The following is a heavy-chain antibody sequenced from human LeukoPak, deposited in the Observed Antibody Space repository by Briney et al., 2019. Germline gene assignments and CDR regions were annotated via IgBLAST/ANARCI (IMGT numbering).Heavy chain of an antibody. J-gene: IGHJ4*02. CDR2: IYTSGSS. D-gene: IGHD6-19*01. Sequence: SETLSLTCTVSGGSISSYYWSWIRQPAGKGLEWIGRIYTSGSSNSNPSLKSLVTMSADTSKNQFSLKLSSVTAADTAVYYCARDISVAGSFLLFDYWGQGTLVTVSS. CDR1: GGSISSYY. V-gene: IGHV4-4*07. CDR3: ARDISVAGSFLLFDY.